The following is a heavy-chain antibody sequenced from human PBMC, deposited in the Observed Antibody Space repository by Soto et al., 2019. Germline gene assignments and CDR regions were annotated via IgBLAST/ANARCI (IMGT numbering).Heavy chain of an antibody. V-gene: IGHV4-31*03. CDR2: IYYSGST. Sequence: QVQLQESDPGLVKPSQTLSLTCTVSGGSISSGGYYWSWIRQHPGKGLEWIGYIYYSGSTYYNPSLKSRVTISVDTSKNQFSLKLSSVTAADTAVYYCTRGLAAAGLFDYWGQGTLVTVSS. J-gene: IGHJ4*02. D-gene: IGHD6-13*01. CDR1: GGSISSGGYY. CDR3: TRGLAAAGLFDY.